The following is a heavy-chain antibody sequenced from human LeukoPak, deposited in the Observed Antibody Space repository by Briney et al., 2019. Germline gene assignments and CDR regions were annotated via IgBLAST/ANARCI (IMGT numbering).Heavy chain of an antibody. D-gene: IGHD3/OR15-3a*01. CDR1: GFTFSSYA. CDR2: ISSISSTI. J-gene: IGHJ4*02. V-gene: IGHV3-48*02. Sequence: AGGSLRLSCGASGFTFSSYAMSWVRQAPGKGLEWLSFISSISSTIYYADSVQGRFTVSRDNAENSLYLQMNSLRDEDTAVYYCVRDGRPADYWGQGTLVTVSS. CDR3: VRDGRPADY.